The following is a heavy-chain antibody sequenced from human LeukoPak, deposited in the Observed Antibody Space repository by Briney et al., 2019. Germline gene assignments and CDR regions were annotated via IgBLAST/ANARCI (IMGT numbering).Heavy chain of an antibody. J-gene: IGHJ4*02. D-gene: IGHD1-26*01. CDR2: IKQDGSDK. CDR1: GFSLSTYW. V-gene: IGHV3-7*05. CDR3: ARQSSGTLDY. Sequence: GGSLRLSCAASGFSLSTYWMSWVRQAPGKGLEWVANIKQDGSDKNYVDSVKGRFTISRDNAKNSLYLQMNGLRVEDTAVYYCARQSSGTLDYWGQGTLVTVSS.